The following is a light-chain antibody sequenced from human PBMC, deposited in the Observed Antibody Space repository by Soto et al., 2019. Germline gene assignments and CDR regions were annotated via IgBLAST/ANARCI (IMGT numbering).Light chain of an antibody. CDR2: GAS. V-gene: IGKV3-20*01. J-gene: IGKJ1*01. Sequence: EIVLTQSPGTLSLSPGERATLSCRASQSVSSSYLAWYQQKPGQAPRLLIFGASSRATGIPDRFSGSGSGTDFTLTISRLEPEDFAVYYCQQYVSSPRTLGQGTEVEIK. CDR3: QQYVSSPRT. CDR1: QSVSSSY.